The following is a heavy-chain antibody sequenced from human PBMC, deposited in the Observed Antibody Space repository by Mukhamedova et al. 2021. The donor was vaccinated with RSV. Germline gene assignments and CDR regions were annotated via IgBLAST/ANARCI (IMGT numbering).Heavy chain of an antibody. CDR3: ARSDTAMVN. CDR2: INPSGGST. D-gene: IGHD5-18*01. Sequence: GQGLEWMGIINPSGGSTSYAQKFQGRVTMTRDTSTSTVYMELSSLRSEDTAVYYCARSDTAMVNWGQGTLVTVPS. J-gene: IGHJ4*02. V-gene: IGHV1-46*03.